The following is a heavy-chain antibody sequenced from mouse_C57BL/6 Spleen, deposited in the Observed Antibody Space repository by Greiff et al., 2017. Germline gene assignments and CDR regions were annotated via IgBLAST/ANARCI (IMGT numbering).Heavy chain of an antibody. J-gene: IGHJ2*01. D-gene: IGHD2-1*01. CDR1: GYTFTDYY. Sequence: EVQLQQSGPVLVKPGASVKMSCKASGYTFTDYYMNWVKQSHGKRLEWIGVINPYNGGTSYNQKFKGKATLTVDKSSSTAYMELNSLTSEDSAVYYCARGNYNYFDYWGQGTTLTASS. CDR2: INPYNGGT. V-gene: IGHV1-19*01. CDR3: ARGNYNYFDY.